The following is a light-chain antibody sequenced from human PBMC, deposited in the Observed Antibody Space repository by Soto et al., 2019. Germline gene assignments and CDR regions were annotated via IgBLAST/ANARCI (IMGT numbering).Light chain of an antibody. J-gene: IGKJ5*01. V-gene: IGKV3-15*01. CDR1: QSVSTN. CDR3: QQYNNWPPIT. Sequence: EIVLTQSPATLSVSPGEGSTLSCRASQSVSTNLAWYQQKLGQAPRVLIYGSSSRATGIPARFSGSGSGTEFTLTISSLQSEDFAVYYCQQYNNWPPITFGQGTRLEI. CDR2: GSS.